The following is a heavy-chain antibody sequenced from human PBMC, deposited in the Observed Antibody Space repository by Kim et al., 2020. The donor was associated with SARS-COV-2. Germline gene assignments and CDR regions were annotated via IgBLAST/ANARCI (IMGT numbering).Heavy chain of an antibody. Sequence: AQKFQGRVTITADESTSTAYMELSSLRSEDTAVYYCARKVGVVISNWFDPWGQGTLVTVSS. D-gene: IGHD3-3*01. V-gene: IGHV1-69*01. CDR3: ARKVGVVISNWFDP. J-gene: IGHJ5*02.